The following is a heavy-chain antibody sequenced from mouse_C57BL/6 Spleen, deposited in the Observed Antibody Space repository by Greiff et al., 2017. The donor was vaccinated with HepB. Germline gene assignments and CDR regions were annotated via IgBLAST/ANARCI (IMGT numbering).Heavy chain of an antibody. CDR2: ISYSGST. V-gene: IGHV3-1*01. CDR1: GYSITSGYD. Sequence: DVKLQESGPGMVKPSQSLSLTCTVTGYSITSGYDWHWIRHFPGNKLEWMGYISYSGSTNYNPSLKSRISITHDTSKNHFFLKLNSVTTEDTATYYCARGDYYGPFAYWGQGTLVTVSA. D-gene: IGHD1-2*01. CDR3: ARGDYYGPFAY. J-gene: IGHJ3*01.